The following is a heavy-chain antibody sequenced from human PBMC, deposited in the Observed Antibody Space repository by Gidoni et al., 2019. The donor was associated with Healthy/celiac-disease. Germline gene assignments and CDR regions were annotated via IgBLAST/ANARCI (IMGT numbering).Heavy chain of an antibody. CDR1: GFTFSSYA. J-gene: IGHJ4*02. V-gene: IGHV3-23*01. CDR3: AKDILIVATKKGDYFDY. Sequence: EVQLLESGGGLVQPGGSLRLSCAASGFTFSSYAMSWVRQAPGKGLEWVSAISGSGGSTYYADSVKGRFTISRDNSKNTLYLQMNSLRAEDTAVYYCAKDILIVATKKGDYFDYWGQGTLVTVSS. D-gene: IGHD5-12*01. CDR2: ISGSGGST.